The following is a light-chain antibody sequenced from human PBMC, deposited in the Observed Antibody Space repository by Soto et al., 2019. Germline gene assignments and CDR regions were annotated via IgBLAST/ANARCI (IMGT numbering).Light chain of an antibody. Sequence: SYELTQPPSVSVSPGQTASITCSGDKLGDKYACWYQQKPGQSPVLVIYQDSKRPSGIPERFSGSNSGNTATLTISGTHAMDEADYYCQAWDSSTASEVFGTGTKVTVL. CDR2: QDS. CDR1: KLGDKY. J-gene: IGLJ1*01. V-gene: IGLV3-1*01. CDR3: QAWDSSTASEV.